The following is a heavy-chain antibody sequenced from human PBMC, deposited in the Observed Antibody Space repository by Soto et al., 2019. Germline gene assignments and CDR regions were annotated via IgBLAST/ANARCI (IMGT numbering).Heavy chain of an antibody. V-gene: IGHV5-51*01. CDR3: ARLVRPYHYDSSGYYVDY. CDR1: GYSFINYW. J-gene: IGHJ4*02. Sequence: GESLKISCKGSGYSFINYWIGWVRQMPGKGLEWMGIVYPGDSDSRHSPSFQGQVTISADKSINTAYLQWSSLKASDTAMYYCARLVRPYHYDSSGYYVDYWGQGTLVTVSS. CDR2: VYPGDSDS. D-gene: IGHD3-22*01.